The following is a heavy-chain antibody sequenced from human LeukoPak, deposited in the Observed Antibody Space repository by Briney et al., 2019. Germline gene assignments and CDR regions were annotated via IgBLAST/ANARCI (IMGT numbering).Heavy chain of an antibody. CDR3: ARSDSSGCYASS. Sequence: SETLSLTCTVSGGSISSGGYYWSWIRQHPGKGLEWIGYIYYSGSTYYNPSLKSRVTMSVDTSKNQFSLKLSSVTAADTAVYYCARSDSSGCYASSWGQGILVTVSS. CDR1: GGSISSGGYY. CDR2: IYYSGST. J-gene: IGHJ5*02. V-gene: IGHV4-31*03. D-gene: IGHD3-22*01.